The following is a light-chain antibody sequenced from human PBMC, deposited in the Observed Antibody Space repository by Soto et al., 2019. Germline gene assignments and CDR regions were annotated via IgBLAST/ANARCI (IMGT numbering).Light chain of an antibody. V-gene: IGKV3-20*01. Sequence: EIVLTQSPGILSLSPGERASLSCRASQKISSTVLAWYQQKPGQAPRLLIYGASSRTTGIPARFSGSGSGTDFPLTSSGLEPEDFAMYYCQHCGGSQTVGQGTNVEIK. CDR3: QHCGGSQT. CDR2: GAS. CDR1: QKISSTV. J-gene: IGKJ1*01.